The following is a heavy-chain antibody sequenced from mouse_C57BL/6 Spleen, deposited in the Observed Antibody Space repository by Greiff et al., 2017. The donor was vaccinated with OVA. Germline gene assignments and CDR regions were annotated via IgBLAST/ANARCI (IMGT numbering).Heavy chain of an antibody. CDR3: ARSWDYDVYFDV. J-gene: IGHJ1*03. CDR1: GYAFTNYL. V-gene: IGHV1-54*01. D-gene: IGHD2-4*01. Sequence: VQLQQSGAELVRPGTSVKVSCKASGYAFTNYLIEWVKQRPGQGLEWIGVINPGSGGTNYNEKFKGKATLTADKSSSTAYMQLSSLTSEDSAVYFCARSWDYDVYFDVWGTGTTVTVSS. CDR2: INPGSGGT.